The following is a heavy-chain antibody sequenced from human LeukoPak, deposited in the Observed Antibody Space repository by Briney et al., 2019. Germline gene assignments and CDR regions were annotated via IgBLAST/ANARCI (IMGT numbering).Heavy chain of an antibody. CDR1: GGSISSGGYS. Sequence: MTSETLSLTCAVSGGSISSGGYSWSWIRQPPGKGLEWIGYIYHSGSTYYNPSLKSRVTISLDTSKYQFSLKLSSVTAADTALYYCATAGFYFDFWGQGTLVTVSS. CDR2: IYHSGST. J-gene: IGHJ4*02. D-gene: IGHD2-21*02. CDR3: ATAGFYFDF. V-gene: IGHV4-30-2*01.